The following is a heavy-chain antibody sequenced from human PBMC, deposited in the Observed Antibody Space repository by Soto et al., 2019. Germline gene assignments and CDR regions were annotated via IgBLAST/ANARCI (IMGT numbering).Heavy chain of an antibody. D-gene: IGHD2-21*02. CDR1: GFNFISYA. CDR3: ARSGLPFDY. Sequence: EVQRVESGGGLVQPGGSLRLSCAASGFNFISYAMHWVRQAPGNELEYVSGSRRNGGSTYYANSVKGRFTISRDNSKSTLYLQVVSLRAEDMAVYYCARSGLPFDYWGQGTLVTVSS. J-gene: IGHJ4*02. CDR2: SRRNGGST. V-gene: IGHV3-64*01.